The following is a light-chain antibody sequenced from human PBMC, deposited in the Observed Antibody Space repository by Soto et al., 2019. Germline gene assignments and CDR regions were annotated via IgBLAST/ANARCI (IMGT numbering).Light chain of an antibody. CDR1: SSDVGGYNY. V-gene: IGLV2-14*01. CDR3: TSYTSSSTYV. J-gene: IGLJ1*01. Sequence: QSALTQPASVSGSPGQSITISCTGTSSDVGGYNYVSWYQHHPGKAPKLMIYEVSNRPSGVSNRFFGSKSGNTASLTISGLQAEDEADYYCTSYTSSSTYVFGTGTKVTVL. CDR2: EVS.